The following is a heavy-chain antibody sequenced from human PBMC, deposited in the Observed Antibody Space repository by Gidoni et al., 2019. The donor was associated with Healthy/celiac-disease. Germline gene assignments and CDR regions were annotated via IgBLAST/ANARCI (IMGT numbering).Heavy chain of an antibody. CDR3: AMKGGARLGRTNWFDP. CDR1: GYTFTDYS. CDR2: VDPEDGET. Sequence: EVQLVQSGAEVKKPGATVNISCKVSGYTFTDYSMHWVQQAPGKGLEWMGLVDPEDGETIYAEKFQGRVTITADTSTDTAYMGLSSLRSEDTAVYYCAMKGGARLGRTNWFDPWGQGTLVTVSS. V-gene: IGHV1-69-2*01. J-gene: IGHJ5*02. D-gene: IGHD6-19*01.